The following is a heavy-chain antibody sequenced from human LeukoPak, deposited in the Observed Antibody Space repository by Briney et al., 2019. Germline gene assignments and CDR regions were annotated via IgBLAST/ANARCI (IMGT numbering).Heavy chain of an antibody. Sequence: PSETLSLTCTVSGGSISSYSWNWIRQPPGKGLEWIGYIYYTGSTNYNPSLKSRVTLSVDTSKNQFSLRLSSVTAADTAVYYCARDRGGGYGDYIFDYWGQGTLVTVS. D-gene: IGHD4-17*01. V-gene: IGHV4-59*01. CDR1: GGSISSYS. CDR3: ARDRGGGYGDYIFDY. CDR2: IYYTGST. J-gene: IGHJ4*02.